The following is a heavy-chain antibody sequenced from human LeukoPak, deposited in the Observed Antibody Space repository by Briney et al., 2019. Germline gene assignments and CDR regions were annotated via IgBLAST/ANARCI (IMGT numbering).Heavy chain of an antibody. CDR2: INHSGST. Sequence: SETLSLTCAVYGGSFSGYYWSWIRQPPGKGLEWIGEINHSGSTNYNPSLKSRVTISVDTSKNQFSLKLTSVTAADTAAYYCARQDHIMVVIPLDWGQGTLVTVSS. D-gene: IGHD2-21*01. CDR3: ARQDHIMVVIPLD. J-gene: IGHJ4*02. CDR1: GGSFSGYY. V-gene: IGHV4-34*01.